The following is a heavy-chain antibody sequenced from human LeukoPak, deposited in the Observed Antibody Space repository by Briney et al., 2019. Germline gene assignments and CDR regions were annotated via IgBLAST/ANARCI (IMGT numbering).Heavy chain of an antibody. CDR3: ARGLRYSSGSFDP. CDR2: IYYSGST. CDR1: GGSISSSSYY. Sequence: SETLSLTCTVSGGSISSSSYYWGWIRQPPGKGLEWIGSIYYSGSTNYNPSLKSRVTMSVDTSKNQFSLKLSSVTAADTAVYYCARGLRYSSGSFDPWGQGTLVTVSS. V-gene: IGHV4-39*07. D-gene: IGHD3-22*01. J-gene: IGHJ5*02.